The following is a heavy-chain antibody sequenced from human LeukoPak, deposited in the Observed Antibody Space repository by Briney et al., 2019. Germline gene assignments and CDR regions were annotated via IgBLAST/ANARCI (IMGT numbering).Heavy chain of an antibody. J-gene: IGHJ4*02. CDR2: MSSSSSYI. Sequence: GGSLRLSCAASGFTFSSYIMTWVRQAPGKGLEWVSSMSSSSSYIYYADSVKGRFTISRDNAKNSLYLQMNSLRAEDTAVYYCARDRADYVWGSPIEYWGQGTLVTVSS. V-gene: IGHV3-21*01. D-gene: IGHD3-16*01. CDR1: GFTFSSYI. CDR3: ARDRADYVWGSPIEY.